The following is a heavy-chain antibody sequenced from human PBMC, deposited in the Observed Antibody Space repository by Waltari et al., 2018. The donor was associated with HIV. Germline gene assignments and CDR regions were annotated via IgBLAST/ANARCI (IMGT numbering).Heavy chain of an antibody. CDR1: GYTFTGYY. J-gene: IGHJ6*02. V-gene: IGHV1-2*04. Sequence: QVQLVQSGAEVKKPGASVKVSCKASGYTFTGYYMHWVRQAPGQGLEWMGWINPNSGGTNYAQKFQGWVTMTRDTSISTAYMELSRLRSDDTAVYYWARGPLIVATIKPYDYGMDVWGQGTTVTVSS. CDR2: INPNSGGT. CDR3: ARGPLIVATIKPYDYGMDV. D-gene: IGHD5-12*01.